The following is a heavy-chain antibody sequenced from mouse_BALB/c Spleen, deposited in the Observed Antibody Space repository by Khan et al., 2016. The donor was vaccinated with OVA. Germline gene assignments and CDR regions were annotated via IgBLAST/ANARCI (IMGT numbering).Heavy chain of an antibody. CDR1: GFSLTDYA. Sequence: VELVESGPGLVAPSQSLSITCTVSGFSLTDYAVSWIRQPPGKGLEWLGVIWAGGSKYYNPALKSRLSISKDNSKSQVFLKMDSLQTDDTAMYYCAKDPPYYAMDYWGQGTSVTVSS. CDR2: IWAGGSK. J-gene: IGHJ4*01. CDR3: AKDPPYYAMDY. V-gene: IGHV2-6-5*01.